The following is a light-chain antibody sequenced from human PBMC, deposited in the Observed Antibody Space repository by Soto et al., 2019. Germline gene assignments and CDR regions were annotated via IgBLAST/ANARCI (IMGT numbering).Light chain of an antibody. V-gene: IGLV4-69*01. Sequence: QLVLTQSPSASASLGASVKLTCTLSSGHSNYAIAWHQQQPEKGPRYLMKLNSDGSHSKGDGIPDRFSGSSSGAERYLTISSLPSEDEADYYCQTWGTGIHHVLFAGGTMLTVL. CDR1: SGHSNYA. CDR2: LNSDGSH. CDR3: QTWGTGIHHVL. J-gene: IGLJ2*01.